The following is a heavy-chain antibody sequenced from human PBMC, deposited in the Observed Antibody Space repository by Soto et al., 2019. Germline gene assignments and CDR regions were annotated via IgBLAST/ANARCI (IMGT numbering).Heavy chain of an antibody. CDR1: GFTFSGSA. CDR3: TGDYGGNSGAFDI. Sequence: HGGSLRLSCAASGFTFSGSAMHWVRQASGKGLEWVGRIRSKANSYATAYAASVKGRFTISRDDSKNTAYLQMNSLKTEDTAVYYCTGDYGGNSGAFDIWGQGTMVTVSS. CDR2: IRSKANSYAT. V-gene: IGHV3-73*01. J-gene: IGHJ3*02. D-gene: IGHD4-17*01.